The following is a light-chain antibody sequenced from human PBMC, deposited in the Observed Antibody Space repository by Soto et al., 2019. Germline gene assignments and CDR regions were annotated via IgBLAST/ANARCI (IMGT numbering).Light chain of an antibody. V-gene: IGKV2-30*02. Sequence: DVVMTQSPLSLPVTLGQPASISCRSSQSLVHSDGNTYLNWVHQRPVQSPRRLIYKVSNRDSGVPDRFSGSGSDTDFTLKISGVEAEDVGVYYCVQGTHWPPYTVGQGTKLEIK. CDR3: VQGTHWPPYT. CDR2: KVS. J-gene: IGKJ2*01. CDR1: QSLVHSDGNTY.